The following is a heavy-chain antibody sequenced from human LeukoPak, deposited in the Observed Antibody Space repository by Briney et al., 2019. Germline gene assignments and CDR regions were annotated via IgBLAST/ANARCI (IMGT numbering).Heavy chain of an antibody. Sequence: GSLRLSCAASGFTGSSIYMSWVRQPPGKGLEWIGEINHSGSTNYNPSLKSRVTISVDTSKNQFSLKLSSVTAADTAVYYCARHTSYGSGPGGFDPWGQGTLVTVSS. J-gene: IGHJ5*02. CDR1: GFTGSSIY. V-gene: IGHV4-34*01. CDR2: INHSGST. CDR3: ARHTSYGSGPGGFDP. D-gene: IGHD3-10*01.